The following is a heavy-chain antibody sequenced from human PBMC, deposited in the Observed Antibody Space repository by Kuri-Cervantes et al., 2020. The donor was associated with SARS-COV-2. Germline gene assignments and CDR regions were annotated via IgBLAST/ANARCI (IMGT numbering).Heavy chain of an antibody. Sequence: ETLSLTCAASGFTFSSYAMSWVRQAPGKGLEWVSAISGSGGSTYYADSVKGRFTISRDNSKNTLYLQMNSLRAEDTAVYYCAGETGTFEYWGQGTLVTVSS. CDR3: AGETGTFEY. CDR1: GFTFSSYA. V-gene: IGHV3-23*01. CDR2: ISGSGGST. J-gene: IGHJ4*02. D-gene: IGHD1-1*01.